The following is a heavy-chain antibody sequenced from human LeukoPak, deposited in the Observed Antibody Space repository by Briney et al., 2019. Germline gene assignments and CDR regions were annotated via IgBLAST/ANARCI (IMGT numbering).Heavy chain of an antibody. Sequence: ASVKVSCKASGYTFTSYDINWVRQATGQGLEWMGWMNPNSGSTGYAQKFQGRVTITADESTSTAYMELSSLRSEDTAVYYCARYYSGWYYFDYWGQGTLVTVSS. V-gene: IGHV1-8*01. CDR1: GYTFTSYD. D-gene: IGHD6-19*01. CDR3: ARYYSGWYYFDY. CDR2: MNPNSGST. J-gene: IGHJ4*02.